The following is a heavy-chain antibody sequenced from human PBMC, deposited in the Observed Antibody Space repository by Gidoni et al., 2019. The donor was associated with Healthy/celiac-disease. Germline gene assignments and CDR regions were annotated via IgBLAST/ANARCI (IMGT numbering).Heavy chain of an antibody. V-gene: IGHV3-23*01. CDR1: GFTFSSYA. D-gene: IGHD6-6*01. J-gene: IGHJ4*02. CDR2: ISGSGGST. CDR3: AKVRSSSYSPFDY. Sequence: RLSCAASGFTFSSYAMSWVRQAPGKGLEWVSAISGSGGSTYYADSVKGRFTISRDNSKNTLYLQMNSLRAEDTAVYYCAKVRSSSYSPFDYWGQGTLVTVSS.